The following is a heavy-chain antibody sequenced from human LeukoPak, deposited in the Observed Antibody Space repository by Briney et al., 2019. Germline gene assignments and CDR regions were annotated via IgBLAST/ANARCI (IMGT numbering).Heavy chain of an antibody. V-gene: IGHV4-39*01. D-gene: IGHD3-10*01. CDR2: MYHSGST. CDR1: GGSISSSSYY. Sequence: SETLSLTCTVSGGSISSSSYYWGWIRQPPGKGLEWIGSMYHSGSTYYNPSLKSRVTISVDTSKNQFSLKVTSVTAADTAEYYCARTRYYYNSRSYGAPYYFDYWGQGTLVTVSS. J-gene: IGHJ4*02. CDR3: ARTRYYYNSRSYGAPYYFDY.